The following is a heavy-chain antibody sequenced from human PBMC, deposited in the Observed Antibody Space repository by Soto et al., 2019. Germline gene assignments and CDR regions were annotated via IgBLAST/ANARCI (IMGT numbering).Heavy chain of an antibody. J-gene: IGHJ4*02. V-gene: IGHV1-2*04. D-gene: IGHD6-13*01. CDR1: GYTFTGYY. CDR2: INPNSGGT. CDR3: ARDLGSSWRAPFDC. Sequence: ASVKVSCKASGYTFTGYYMHWVRQAPGQGLEWMGWINPNSGGTNYAQKFQGWVTMTRDTSISTAYMELSRLRSDDTAVYYCARDLGSSWRAPFDCWGQGTLVTVAS.